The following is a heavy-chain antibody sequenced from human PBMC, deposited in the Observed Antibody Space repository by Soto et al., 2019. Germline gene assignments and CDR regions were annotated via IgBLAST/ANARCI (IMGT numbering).Heavy chain of an antibody. CDR2: INSDGSTT. CDR1: GFTFSSFW. Sequence: GGSLRLSCAASGFTFSSFWMHWVRQAPGKGLVWVSRINSDGSTTSYADSVKGRFTMSRDNAKNTLYLQMNSLRAEDTAVYYCARIPPGWGGEQLVLDYWGQGTLVTVSS. V-gene: IGHV3-74*01. D-gene: IGHD6-13*01. J-gene: IGHJ4*02. CDR3: ARIPPGWGGEQLVLDY.